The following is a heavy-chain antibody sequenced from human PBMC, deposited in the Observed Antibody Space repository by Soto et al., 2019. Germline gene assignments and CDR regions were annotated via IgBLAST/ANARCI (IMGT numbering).Heavy chain of an antibody. V-gene: IGHV3-23*01. CDR1: ECTFSSYG. Sequence: TVGPLRLSWGASECTFSSYGMHWVRQAPGKGLEWVSAISGSGGSTYYADSVKGRFTISRDNSKNTLYLQMNSLRAEDTAVYYCACATRIAARAGYYYYGMDVWGQGTTVTVSS. CDR3: ACATRIAARAGYYYYGMDV. J-gene: IGHJ6*02. CDR2: ISGSGGST. D-gene: IGHD6-13*01.